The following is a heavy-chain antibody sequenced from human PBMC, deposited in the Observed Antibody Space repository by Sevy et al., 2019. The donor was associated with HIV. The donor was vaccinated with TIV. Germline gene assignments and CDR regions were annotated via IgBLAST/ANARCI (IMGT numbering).Heavy chain of an antibody. J-gene: IGHJ4*02. CDR3: AREGCSKPHDY. CDR1: GFTFSNYA. V-gene: IGHV3-23*01. Sequence: GGSLRPSCAASGFTFSNYAMSWVRQAPGKGLEWVSTFSFGCGKINYADSVKGRFTISRDNSMNTLYLQMNSLRAEDTALYYCAREGCSKPHDYWGQGTLVTVSS. CDR2: FSFGCGKI. D-gene: IGHD2-2*01.